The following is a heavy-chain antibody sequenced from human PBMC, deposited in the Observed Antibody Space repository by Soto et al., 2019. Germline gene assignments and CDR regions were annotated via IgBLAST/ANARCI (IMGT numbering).Heavy chain of an antibody. CDR2: IYYSGST. J-gene: IGHJ5*02. D-gene: IGHD3-10*01. Sequence: QVQLQESGPGLVKPSQTLSLTCTVSGGSIRSGDYYWRWIRQPPGKGLEWMGYIYYSGSTYYNPSLKSRVTISIDTSKNQFSLKLSSVTAADTAVYYCARGPNYYNSARGWFDPWGQGTLVTVSS. V-gene: IGHV4-30-4*01. CDR1: GGSIRSGDYY. CDR3: ARGPNYYNSARGWFDP.